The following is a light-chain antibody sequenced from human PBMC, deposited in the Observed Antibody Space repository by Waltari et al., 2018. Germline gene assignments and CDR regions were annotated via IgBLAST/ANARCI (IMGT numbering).Light chain of an antibody. Sequence: EIVMTQSPATLSVSPGERATLSCRASQSVSSDLAWYQQKPGQSPRLLMFGASTRATGIPARFSGSGSGTEFTLTISSPQSEDFAVYYCQQSNNWPYTFCQGTKLEIK. J-gene: IGKJ2*01. CDR1: QSVSSD. V-gene: IGKV3-15*01. CDR3: QQSNNWPYT. CDR2: GAS.